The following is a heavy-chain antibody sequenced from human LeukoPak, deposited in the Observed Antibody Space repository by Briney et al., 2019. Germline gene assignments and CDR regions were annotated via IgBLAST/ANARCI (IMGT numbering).Heavy chain of an antibody. V-gene: IGHV3-7*05. J-gene: IGHJ4*02. Sequence: GGSLRLSCAASKFTFRNYWMSWVRQAPGKGLEWVANIRQDGSEKYYVDSVRGRFTISRDNVKNSLYLQMNSLRAEDTAVYYCARDDNFSSDSWGQGTLVTVSS. D-gene: IGHD1-20*01. CDR2: IRQDGSEK. CDR3: ARDDNFSSDS. CDR1: KFTFRNYW.